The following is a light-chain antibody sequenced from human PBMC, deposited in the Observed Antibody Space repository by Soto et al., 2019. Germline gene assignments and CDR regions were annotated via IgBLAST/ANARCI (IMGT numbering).Light chain of an antibody. V-gene: IGKV1-13*02. CDR3: LLFNTYPQA. CDR2: DAS. CDR1: QSIGSA. J-gene: IGKJ4*01. Sequence: AIQLTQSPSSLSASIGDRFTITCKARQSIGSALAWYQQAPKKPPKLLIFDASTLENGVPSRFSGGGSVTDFTLTISSLQPEDFATYYCLLFNTYPQAFGGGTKVEIK.